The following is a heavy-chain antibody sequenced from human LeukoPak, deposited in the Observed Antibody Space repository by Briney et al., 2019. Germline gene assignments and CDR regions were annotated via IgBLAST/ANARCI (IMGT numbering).Heavy chain of an antibody. J-gene: IGHJ4*02. CDR2: ISGSGGST. D-gene: IGHD2-2*01. CDR1: GLTFSIFA. Sequence: GGSLRLSCAASGLTFSIFAMSWVRQAPGKGLEWVSTISGSGGSTYYADSVKGRFTISRDNSKNTLYLQMNSLRAEDTAVYYCAKSPIVVVPAAGYYFDYWGQGTLVTVSS. CDR3: AKSPIVVVPAAGYYFDY. V-gene: IGHV3-23*01.